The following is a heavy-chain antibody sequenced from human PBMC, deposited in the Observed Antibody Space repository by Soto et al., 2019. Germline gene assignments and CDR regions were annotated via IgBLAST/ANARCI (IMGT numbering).Heavy chain of an antibody. Sequence: GASVKVSCKASGYTFTRYDINWVRQATGPGLEWMGWMNPNSGNTGYAQKFQGRVTMTRNTSISTAYMELSSLRSEDTAVYYCARGRIKGGTNGVGFYWGQGTLVTVSS. CDR3: ARGRIKGGTNGVGFY. CDR2: MNPNSGNT. D-gene: IGHD2-8*01. CDR1: GYTFTRYD. J-gene: IGHJ4*02. V-gene: IGHV1-8*01.